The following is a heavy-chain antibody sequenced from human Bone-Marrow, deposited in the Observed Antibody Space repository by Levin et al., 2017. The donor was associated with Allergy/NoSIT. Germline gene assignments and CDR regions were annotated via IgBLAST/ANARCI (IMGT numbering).Heavy chain of an antibody. J-gene: IGHJ5*02. CDR1: GGSISSGDYY. V-gene: IGHV4-31*03. D-gene: IGHD2-15*01. Sequence: SCTVSGGSISSGDYYWSWIRQHPGKGLEWIGYIYYSGSTYYNPSLKSRVSISVDTSRNQFSLKLSSVTAADTAVYYCARDQGYCSGGSCYLDWFDPWGQGTLVTVSS. CDR2: IYYSGST. CDR3: ARDQGYCSGGSCYLDWFDP.